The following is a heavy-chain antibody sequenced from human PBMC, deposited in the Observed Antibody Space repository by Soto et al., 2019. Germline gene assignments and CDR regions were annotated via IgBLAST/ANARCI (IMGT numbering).Heavy chain of an antibody. V-gene: IGHV3-30-3*01. CDR1: GFTFSSYA. CDR3: ARDPFSTVSLDY. D-gene: IGHD4-17*01. J-gene: IGHJ4*02. Sequence: PGGSLRLSCAASGFTFSSYAMHWVRQAPGKGLEWVAVISYDGSNKYYADSVKGRFTISRDNSKNTLYLQMNSLRAEDTAVYYCARDPFSTVSLDYRGQGTPVTVSS. CDR2: ISYDGSNK.